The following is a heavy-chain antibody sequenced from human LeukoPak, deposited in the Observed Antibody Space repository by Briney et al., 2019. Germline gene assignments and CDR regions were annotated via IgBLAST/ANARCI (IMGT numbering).Heavy chain of an antibody. V-gene: IGHV4-39*01. CDR1: GGSISSSTYY. Sequence: PSETPSLTCTVSGGSISSSTYYWGWIRQPPGRGLEWIGSIQYSGSTYYNPSLKSRVTISVDTSKNQFSLKLSSVTAADTAVYYCASLDLMLRYGMDVWGQGTTVTVSS. CDR3: ASLDLMLRYGMDV. CDR2: IQYSGST. D-gene: IGHD3-16*01. J-gene: IGHJ6*02.